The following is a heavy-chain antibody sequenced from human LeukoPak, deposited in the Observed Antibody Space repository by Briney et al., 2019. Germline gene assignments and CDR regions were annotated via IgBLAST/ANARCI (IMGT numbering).Heavy chain of an antibody. Sequence: ASVKVSCKASGYTFTSYGISWVRQAPGQGLEWMGWISAYNGNTNYAQKLQGRVTMTTDTSTSTAYMELRSLRSDDTAVYYCVQLGYCSSTSCYWLYSGAFDIWGQGTMVTVSS. V-gene: IGHV1-18*01. D-gene: IGHD2-2*01. CDR3: VQLGYCSSTSCYWLYSGAFDI. J-gene: IGHJ3*02. CDR1: GYTFTSYG. CDR2: ISAYNGNT.